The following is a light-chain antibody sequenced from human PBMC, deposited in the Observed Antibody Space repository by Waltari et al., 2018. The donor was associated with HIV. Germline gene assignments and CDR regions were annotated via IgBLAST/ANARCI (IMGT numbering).Light chain of an antibody. CDR1: QSVSRY. CDR3: QQSYLTYT. J-gene: IGKJ2*01. V-gene: IGKV1-39*01. Sequence: IQMTQSPSSLSASVVARVTITCRPSQSVSRYLKWYQQKPGKPPKLVIYGASNLKAGVPSRFSGSGSGTDFTLTIISLQPEDFATYYCQQSYLTYTFGQGTKLQI. CDR2: GAS.